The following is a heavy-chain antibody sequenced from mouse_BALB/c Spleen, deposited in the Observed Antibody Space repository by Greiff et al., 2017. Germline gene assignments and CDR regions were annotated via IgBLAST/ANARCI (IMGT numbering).Heavy chain of an antibody. CDR2: IYPGNVNT. CDR1: GYTFTSYY. Sequence: VQLQQSGPELVKPGASVRISCKASGYTFTSYYIHWVKQRPGQGLEWIGWIYPGNVNTKYNEKFKGKATLTADKSSSTAYMQLSSLTSEDSAVYFCARSGYDPMDYWGQGTSVTVSS. J-gene: IGHJ4*01. V-gene: IGHV1S56*01. D-gene: IGHD2-3*01. CDR3: ARSGYDPMDY.